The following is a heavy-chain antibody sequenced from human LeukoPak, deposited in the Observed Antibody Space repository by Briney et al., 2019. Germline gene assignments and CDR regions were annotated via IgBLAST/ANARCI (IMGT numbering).Heavy chain of an antibody. CDR1: GFNFNTYS. V-gene: IGHV3-48*01. J-gene: IGHJ4*02. CDR2: ISSSSSTI. D-gene: IGHD2-2*01. Sequence: GGSLRLSCAASGFNFNTYSMTWVRQHPGKGLEWVSYISSSSSTIFYGDSVKGRFTISRDNAKSSLYLQMNSLRAEDTAVYYCARDEPDGGSASWGQGTRVTVSS. CDR3: ARDEPDGGSAS.